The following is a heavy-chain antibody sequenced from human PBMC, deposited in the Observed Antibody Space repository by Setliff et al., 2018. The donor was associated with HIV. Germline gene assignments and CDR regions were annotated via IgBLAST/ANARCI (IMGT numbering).Heavy chain of an antibody. CDR2: IHYNGIT. V-gene: IGHV4-31*03. CDR3: ARTKGGSEHGSFWDS. J-gene: IGHJ5*02. CDR1: GDSINTDGLY. Sequence: PSETLSLTCTVSGDSINTDGLYWTWIRQHTATGLEWIGYIHYNGITYYNPSLESRVSISVDLSKNQFSLTLNSVTVADTAVYYCARTKGGSEHGSFWDSWGQGILVTVSS. D-gene: IGHD3-10*01.